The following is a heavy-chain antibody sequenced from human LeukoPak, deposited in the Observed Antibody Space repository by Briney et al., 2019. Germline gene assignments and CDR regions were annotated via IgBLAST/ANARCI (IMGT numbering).Heavy chain of an antibody. CDR2: IRYDGSNK. V-gene: IGHV3-30*02. D-gene: IGHD6-19*01. Sequence: GGSLRLSCAASGFTFSSYGMHWVRQAPGKGLEWVAFIRYDGSNKYYADSVKGRFTISRDNAKNTLYLQMNSLRAEDTAVYYCARVLAGPNWFDPWGQGTLVTVSS. CDR3: ARVLAGPNWFDP. CDR1: GFTFSSYG. J-gene: IGHJ5*02.